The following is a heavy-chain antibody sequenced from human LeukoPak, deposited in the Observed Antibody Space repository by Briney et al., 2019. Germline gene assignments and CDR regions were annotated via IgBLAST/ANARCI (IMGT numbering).Heavy chain of an antibody. CDR1: GGSISGGGYY. CDR2: INHSGST. CDR3: ARGSPRYFQH. Sequence: ASETLSLTCTVSGGSISGGGYYWSWIRQPPGKGLEWIGEINHSGSTNYNPSLESRVTISVDTSKNQFSLKLSSVTAADTAVYYCARGSPRYFQHWGQGTLVTVSS. V-gene: IGHV4-34*01. J-gene: IGHJ1*01.